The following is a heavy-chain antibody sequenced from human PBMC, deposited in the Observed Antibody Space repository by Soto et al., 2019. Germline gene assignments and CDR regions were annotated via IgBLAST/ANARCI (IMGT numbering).Heavy chain of an antibody. D-gene: IGHD3-10*01. CDR3: VRDGYDGAGRPYPAC. CDR2: IYYLGST. Sequence: SETLSLTCTVSGASMSEYFWSWIRQSPGKRLEWIGYIYYLGSTDYNPSLKRRVTISVDTSKRQFSLWLTSVTAADTAVYYCVRDGYDGAGRPYPACWGTGTQGTVAT. CDR1: GASMSEYF. V-gene: IGHV4-59*01. J-gene: IGHJ1*01.